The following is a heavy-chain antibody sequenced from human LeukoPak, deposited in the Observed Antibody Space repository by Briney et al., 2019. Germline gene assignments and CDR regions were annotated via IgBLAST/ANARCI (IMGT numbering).Heavy chain of an antibody. J-gene: IGHJ3*02. D-gene: IGHD6-19*01. CDR3: ARIKGWLVRQNAFDI. Sequence: SETLSLTCAVYGGSFSGYYWSWIRQPPGKGLEWIGEINHSGSTNYNPSLKSRVTISVDTSKNQFSLKLSSVTAADTAVYYCARIKGWLVRQNAFDIWGQGTMVTVSS. CDR2: INHSGST. V-gene: IGHV4-34*01. CDR1: GGSFSGYY.